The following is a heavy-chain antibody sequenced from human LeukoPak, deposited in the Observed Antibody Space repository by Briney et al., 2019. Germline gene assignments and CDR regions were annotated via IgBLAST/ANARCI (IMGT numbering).Heavy chain of an antibody. Sequence: VKLSCKASGYTLTGYYMHWVRQAPGQGLEWMGGIIPIFGTANYAQKFQGRVTITADESTSTAYMELSSLRSEDTAVYYCARGELLGLFYYYYGMDVWGQGTTVTVSS. D-gene: IGHD1-26*01. CDR1: GYTLTGYY. V-gene: IGHV1-69*13. J-gene: IGHJ6*02. CDR2: IIPIFGTA. CDR3: ARGELLGLFYYYYGMDV.